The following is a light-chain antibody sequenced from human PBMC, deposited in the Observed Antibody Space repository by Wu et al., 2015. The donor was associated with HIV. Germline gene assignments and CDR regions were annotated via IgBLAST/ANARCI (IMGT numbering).Light chain of an antibody. CDR3: QHYDNSVYT. CDR2: GAS. J-gene: IGKJ2*01. V-gene: IGKV3-20*01. Sequence: EIVLTQSPGTLSLSPGERATLSCRASQSVSSNYLAWYQQKSGQAPRLLIYGASNRATGLPDRFNGSGSGTEFTLTISRLDPEDFALYYCQHYDNSVYTFGQGTKAGDQT. CDR1: QSVSSNY.